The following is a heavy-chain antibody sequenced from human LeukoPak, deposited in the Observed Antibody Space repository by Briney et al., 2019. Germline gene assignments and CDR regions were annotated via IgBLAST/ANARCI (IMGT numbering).Heavy chain of an antibody. Sequence: GGSLRLSCAASRFTFSTYWMHWVRQAPGKGLMWVSRISPDGSITTYADSVKGRFTISRDNSKNTLYLQMNSLRAEDTAVYYCAKDIVATINAYYFDYWGQGTLVTVSS. V-gene: IGHV3-74*01. CDR2: ISPDGSIT. CDR3: AKDIVATINAYYFDY. J-gene: IGHJ4*02. D-gene: IGHD5-12*01. CDR1: RFTFSTYW.